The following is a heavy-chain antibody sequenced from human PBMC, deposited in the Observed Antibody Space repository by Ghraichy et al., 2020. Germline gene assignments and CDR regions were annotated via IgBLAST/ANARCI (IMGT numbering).Heavy chain of an antibody. V-gene: IGHV4-39*01. CDR2: IYYSGST. J-gene: IGHJ4*02. D-gene: IGHD3-22*01. CDR1: GGSISSSTYY. Sequence: SETLSLTCTVSGGSISSSTYYWGWIRQPPGKGLEWIGSIYYSGSTYYNPSLKSRVTISVDTSKNQFSLKVKSMSAADTALYYCARLRGGDSRGYYYDFDTWGQGTLVTVSS. CDR3: ARLRGGDSRGYYYDFDT.